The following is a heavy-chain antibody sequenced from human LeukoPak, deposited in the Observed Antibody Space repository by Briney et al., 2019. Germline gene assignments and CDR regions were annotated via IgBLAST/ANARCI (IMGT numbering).Heavy chain of an antibody. CDR2: ISGDGGST. CDR1: GFTFDDYA. V-gene: IGHV3-43*02. D-gene: IGHD3-3*01. Sequence: GGSLGLSCAASGFTFDDYAMHWVRQAPGKGLEWVSLISGDGGSTYYADSVKGRFTISRDNSKNSLYLQMNSLRTEDTALYYCAKPELRAPYYYGMDVWGQGTTVTVSS. J-gene: IGHJ6*02. CDR3: AKPELRAPYYYGMDV.